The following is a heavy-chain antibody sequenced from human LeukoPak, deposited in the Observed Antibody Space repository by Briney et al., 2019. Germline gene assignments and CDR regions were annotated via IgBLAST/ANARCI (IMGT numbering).Heavy chain of an antibody. D-gene: IGHD3-9*01. V-gene: IGHV4-30-2*01. J-gene: IGHJ4*02. CDR1: GGSISSGGYS. CDR2: IYHSGST. Sequence: SETLSLTCAVSGGSISSGGYSWSWIRQPPGKGLEWIGYIYHSGSTYYNPSLKSRVTISVDRSKNQFSLKLSSVTAADTAVYYCARGGTYYDILTGYWVSYYFDYWGRGTLVTVSS. CDR3: ARGGTYYDILTGYWVSYYFDY.